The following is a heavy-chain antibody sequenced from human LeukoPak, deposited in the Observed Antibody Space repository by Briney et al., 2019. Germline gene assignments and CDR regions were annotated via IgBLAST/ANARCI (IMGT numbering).Heavy chain of an antibody. CDR2: IYHSGST. J-gene: IGHJ4*02. Sequence: SETLSLTCTVSGGSITSSSYYWGWIRQPPGKGLEWIGSIYHSGSTYYNPSLKSRVTISVDTSKNQFSLKLSSVTAADTAVYYCARQLTGYLYYSDYWGQGTLVTVSS. D-gene: IGHD3-9*01. V-gene: IGHV4-39*01. CDR3: ARQLTGYLYYSDY. CDR1: GGSITSSSYY.